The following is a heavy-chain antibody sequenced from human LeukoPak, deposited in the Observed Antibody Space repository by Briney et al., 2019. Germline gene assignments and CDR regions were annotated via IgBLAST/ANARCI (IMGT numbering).Heavy chain of an antibody. D-gene: IGHD4-17*01. V-gene: IGHV3-30*18. CDR1: EFMFSKYG. CDR3: AKGATTMSTADAFVL. J-gene: IGHJ3*01. Sequence: PGGSLRLSCVASEFMFSKYGIHWVRQAPGKGLEWVAVISYDGRNVDYEDSVKGRFTISRDNSKNTVYLQMSSLRTEDTAVYYCAKGATTMSTADAFVLWGQGAMVIVSS. CDR2: ISYDGRNV.